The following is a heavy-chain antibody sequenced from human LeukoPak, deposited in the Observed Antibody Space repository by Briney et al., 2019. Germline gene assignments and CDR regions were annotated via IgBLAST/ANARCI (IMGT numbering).Heavy chain of an antibody. CDR1: GFTVSNSY. J-gene: IGHJ4*02. CDR2: FYSGGST. V-gene: IGHV3-53*01. D-gene: IGHD2-2*01. CDR3: ARVSGGQTVVVPAAPFDC. Sequence: GGSLRLSCAASGFTVSNSYMSWVRQAPGKGLEWVSVFYSGGSTFYADSVRGRFTISRDNSKNTLYLQMNSLRADDTAVYYRARVSGGQTVVVPAAPFDCWGQGTLVTVSS.